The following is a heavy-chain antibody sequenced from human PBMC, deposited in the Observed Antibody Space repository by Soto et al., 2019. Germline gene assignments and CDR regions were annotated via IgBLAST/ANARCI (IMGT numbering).Heavy chain of an antibody. J-gene: IGHJ4*02. CDR3: ARPMTTVTNGGYDY. Sequence: GGSLRLSCAASGFTFSSYSMNWVRQAPGKGLEWVSSISSSSSYIYYADSVKGRFTISRDNAKNSLYLQMNSLRAEDTAVYYCARPMTTVTNGGYDYWGQGTLVTVSS. V-gene: IGHV3-21*01. CDR1: GFTFSSYS. CDR2: ISSSSSYI. D-gene: IGHD4-17*01.